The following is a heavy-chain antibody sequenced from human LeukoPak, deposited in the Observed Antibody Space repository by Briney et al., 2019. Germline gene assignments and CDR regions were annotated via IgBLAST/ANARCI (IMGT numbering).Heavy chain of an antibody. CDR1: GFTVSTYY. CDR3: ARGLGYCTSTTCLLPFDY. D-gene: IGHD2-8*01. CDR2: IYSGGST. V-gene: IGHV3-53*01. J-gene: IGHJ4*02. Sequence: GGSLRLSCAASGFTVSTYYMTWVRQAPGKGLECVSVIYSGGSTYYADSVKGRFTVSRDNSKNTLYLQMNSLSAEDTAMYYCARGLGYCTSTTCLLPFDYWGQGTLVTVSS.